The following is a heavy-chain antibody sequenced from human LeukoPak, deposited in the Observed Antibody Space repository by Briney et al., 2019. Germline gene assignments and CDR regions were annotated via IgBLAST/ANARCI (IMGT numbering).Heavy chain of an antibody. CDR2: KYNKSKWYT. CDR1: GDSLSRNSSV. V-gene: IGHV6-1*01. D-gene: IGHD3-16*01. Sequence: SQTLSLTCAFSGDSLSRNSSVWNWIRQSPSRGLEWLRNKYNKSKWYTDYAVSVKSRITINADTSKNQFSLQLNSVTPEGTAVYFCARVALPLGPNVAFDGWGQGRKVSDCS. J-gene: IGHJ3*01. CDR3: ARVALPLGPNVAFDG.